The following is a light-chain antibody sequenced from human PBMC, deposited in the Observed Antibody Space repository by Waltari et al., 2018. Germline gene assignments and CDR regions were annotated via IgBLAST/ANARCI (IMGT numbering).Light chain of an antibody. CDR2: DDN. Sequence: SYVLTQPPSVSVAPGQTARITCGGNKIGTKSVHWYQQKPGQAPVVVIYDDNDRPSGIPDRFSGSNSGNTATRTSSRVEAGDESDYFCQVWDSGTDNYVFATGTKVSVL. CDR1: KIGTKS. J-gene: IGLJ1*01. V-gene: IGLV3-21*02. CDR3: QVWDSGTDNYV.